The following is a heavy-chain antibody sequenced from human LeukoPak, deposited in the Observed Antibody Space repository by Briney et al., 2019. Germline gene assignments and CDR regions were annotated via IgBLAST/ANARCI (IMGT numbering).Heavy chain of an antibody. Sequence: ASVKVSCKASGYAFTDDYVDCVRQAPGQGLEWMGWINPNSGGTNYAQNFQGRVTMTRDTSISTAYMELSRLRSDDTAVYYCTRSAGYDYPDYWGQGTLVTVSS. D-gene: IGHD5-12*01. CDR1: GYAFTDDY. CDR3: TRSAGYDYPDY. J-gene: IGHJ4*02. V-gene: IGHV1-2*02. CDR2: INPNSGGT.